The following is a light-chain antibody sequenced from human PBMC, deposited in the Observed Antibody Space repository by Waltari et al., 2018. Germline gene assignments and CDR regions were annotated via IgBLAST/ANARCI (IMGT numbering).Light chain of an antibody. CDR2: EGS. CDR3: CSYAGSSTFNVV. V-gene: IGLV2-23*03. Sequence: QSALTQPASVSGSPGQSITISCTGTRSDVGRYNLVSWYQQHPGKAPKLMIYEGSKRPSGVSNRFSGSKSGNTASLTISGLQAEDEADYYCCSYAGSSTFNVVFGGGTKLTVL. CDR1: RSDVGRYNL. J-gene: IGLJ2*01.